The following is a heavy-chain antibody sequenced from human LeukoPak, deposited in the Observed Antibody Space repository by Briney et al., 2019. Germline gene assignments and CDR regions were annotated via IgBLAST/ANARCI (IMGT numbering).Heavy chain of an antibody. V-gene: IGHV3-48*01. CDR1: GFTFSSYS. Sequence: TGGSLRLSCAASGFTFSSYSMNWVRQAPGKGLEWVSYISSSSSTIYYADSVKGRFTISGDNAKNSLYLQMNSLRAEDTAVYYCATRSVYSGYDFRFRRVFDPWGQGTLVTVSS. CDR3: ATRSVYSGYDFRFRRVFDP. J-gene: IGHJ5*02. CDR2: ISSSSSTI. D-gene: IGHD5-12*01.